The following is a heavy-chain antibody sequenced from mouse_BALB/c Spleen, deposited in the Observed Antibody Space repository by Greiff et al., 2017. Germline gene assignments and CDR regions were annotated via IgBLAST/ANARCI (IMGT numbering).Heavy chain of an antibody. CDR1: GFTFSSYG. J-gene: IGHJ3*01. CDR3: ARQGELGLFAY. CDR2: ISSGGSYT. D-gene: IGHD4-1*01. V-gene: IGHV5-6*01. Sequence: VQLKESGGDLVKPGGSLKLSCAASGFTFSSYGMSWVPQTPDKRLEWVATISSGGSYTYYPDSVKGRFTISRDNAKNTLYLQMSSLKSEDTAMYYCARQGELGLFAYWGQGTLVTVSA.